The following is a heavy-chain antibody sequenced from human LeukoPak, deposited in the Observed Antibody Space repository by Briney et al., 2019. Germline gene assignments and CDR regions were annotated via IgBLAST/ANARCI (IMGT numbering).Heavy chain of an antibody. D-gene: IGHD2-2*01. J-gene: IGHJ4*02. CDR1: GGSISKYY. CDR3: WGYCSSTSCYRTRFDY. CDR2: IFASGST. Sequence: SETLSLTCTVSGGSISKYYWSWIRQPAGKGLEWIGRIFASGSTNYNPSLKSRVTMSVDTSKNQFSLKLSSVTAADTAVYYCWGYCSSTSCYRTRFDYWGQGTLVTVSS. V-gene: IGHV4-4*07.